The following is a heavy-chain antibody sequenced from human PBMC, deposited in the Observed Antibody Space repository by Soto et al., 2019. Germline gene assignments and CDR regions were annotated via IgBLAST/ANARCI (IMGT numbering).Heavy chain of an antibody. J-gene: IGHJ4*02. CDR2: FDPEDGET. CDR1: GYPLTELS. V-gene: IGHV1-24*01. CDR3: ATGGGITMIV. Sequence: GASVKVACKVSGYPLTELSMHWVRQAPGKGLEWMGGFDPEDGETIYAQKFQGRVTMTEDTSTDTAYMELSSLRSEDTAVYYCATGGGITMIVWGQGTLVTVSS. D-gene: IGHD3-22*01.